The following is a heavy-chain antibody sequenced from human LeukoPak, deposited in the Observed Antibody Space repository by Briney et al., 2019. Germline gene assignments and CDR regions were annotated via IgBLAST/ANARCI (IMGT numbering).Heavy chain of an antibody. Sequence: SVNVSCKASGGTFSSYAISWVRQAPGQGLEWMGGIIPIFGTANYAQKFQGRVTITTDESTSTAYMELSSLRSEDTAVYYCARGDILTGHGFDYWGRGTLVTVSS. CDR3: ARGDILTGHGFDY. J-gene: IGHJ4*02. CDR1: GGTFSSYA. D-gene: IGHD3-9*01. V-gene: IGHV1-69*05. CDR2: IIPIFGTA.